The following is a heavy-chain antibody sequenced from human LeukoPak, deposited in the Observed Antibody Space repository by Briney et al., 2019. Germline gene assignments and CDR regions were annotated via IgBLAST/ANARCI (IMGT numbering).Heavy chain of an antibody. D-gene: IGHD3-16*01. CDR3: AKDGAHLGGFDY. CDR1: GFTFSSYA. CDR2: ISYDGSNK. V-gene: IGHV3-30-3*01. J-gene: IGHJ4*02. Sequence: GRSLRLSCAASGFTFSSYAMHWVRQAPGKGLEWVAVISYDGSNKYYADSVKGRFTISRDNSKNTLYLQMNSLRAEDTAVYYCAKDGAHLGGFDYWGQGTLVTVSS.